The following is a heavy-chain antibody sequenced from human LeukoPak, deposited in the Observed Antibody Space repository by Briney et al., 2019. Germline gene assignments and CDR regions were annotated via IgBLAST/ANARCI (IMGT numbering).Heavy chain of an antibody. J-gene: IGHJ4*02. CDR2: ISGSGGST. CDR1: GFSFNNEW. Sequence: GGSLRLSCAASGFSFNNEWMSWVRQAPGKGLEWVSAISGSGGSTYYADSVKGRFTISRDNSKNTLYLQMNSLRAEDTAVYYCAKNPLSGMIQLWSHFDYWGQGTLVTVSS. CDR3: AKNPLSGMIQLWSHFDY. V-gene: IGHV3-23*01. D-gene: IGHD5-18*01.